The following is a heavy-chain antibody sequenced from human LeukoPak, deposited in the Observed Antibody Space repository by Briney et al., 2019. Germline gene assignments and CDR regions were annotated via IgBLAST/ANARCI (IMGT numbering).Heavy chain of an antibody. CDR1: GFSFSSYS. CDR2: IRSGSSTI. Sequence: GGSLRLSCAASGFSFSSYSMNWVRQAPGKGLEWFSYIRSGSSTIYYADSVKGRFTISRDNAKNSLYLQMNSLRDEDTAVYYCARAGSHYYGSGSGFYFDYWGQGTLVTVSS. D-gene: IGHD3-10*01. CDR3: ARAGSHYYGSGSGFYFDY. J-gene: IGHJ4*02. V-gene: IGHV3-48*02.